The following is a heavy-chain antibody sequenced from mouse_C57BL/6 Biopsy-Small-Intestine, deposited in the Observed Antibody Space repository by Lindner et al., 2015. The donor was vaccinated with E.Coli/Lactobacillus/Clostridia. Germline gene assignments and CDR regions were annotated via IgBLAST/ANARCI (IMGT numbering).Heavy chain of an antibody. CDR2: INPNNGGT. CDR1: GYTFTDYN. V-gene: IGHV1-22*01. Sequence: VQLQESGPELVKPGASVKTSCKASGYTFTDYNMHWVKQSHGKSLGWIGYINPNNGGTSYNQKFKDKATLTVDQSSRTAYMQLNSLTSEDSAVYYCARSSSTVGYYFDYWGQGTTLTVSS. D-gene: IGHD1-1*01. CDR3: ARSSSTVGYYFDY. J-gene: IGHJ2*01.